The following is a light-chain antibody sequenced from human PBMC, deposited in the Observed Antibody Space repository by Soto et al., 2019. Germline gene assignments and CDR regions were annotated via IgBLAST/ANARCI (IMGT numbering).Light chain of an antibody. Sequence: EIVLTQSPCTLSLSPGERATLSCRASQSVSTNYLAWYQQKPGQAPRLLIYGASTRATGIPARFSGSGSGTEFTLTISSLQSEDFAVYYCQQYNNRPPWTFGQGTKV. CDR1: QSVSTN. CDR2: GAS. CDR3: QQYNNRPPWT. J-gene: IGKJ1*01. V-gene: IGKV3-15*01.